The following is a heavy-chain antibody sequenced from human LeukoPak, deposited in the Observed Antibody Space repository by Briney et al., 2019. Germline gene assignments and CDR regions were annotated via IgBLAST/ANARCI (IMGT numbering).Heavy chain of an antibody. D-gene: IGHD3-9*01. Sequence: GGSLRLSCAASGFTVSSNYMSWVRQAPGKGLEWVSVIYSGGSTYYADSVKGRFTISRDNSKNTLYLQMNSLRAEDTAVYYCARAHYDILTGYSYYFDYWGQGTLVTVSS. CDR3: ARAHYDILTGYSYYFDY. CDR1: GFTVSSNY. V-gene: IGHV3-53*01. J-gene: IGHJ4*02. CDR2: IYSGGST.